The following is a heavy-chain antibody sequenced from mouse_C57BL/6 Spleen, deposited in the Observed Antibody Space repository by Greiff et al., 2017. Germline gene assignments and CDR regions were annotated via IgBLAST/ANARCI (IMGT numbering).Heavy chain of an antibody. Sequence: QVQLQQPGAELVKPGASVKVSCKASGYTFTSYWMHWVKQRPGQGLEWIGRIHPSDSETNYNQKFKGKATLTVDKSSSTAYMQLSSLTSEDSAVYYCASPYYSNFYAMDYWGQGTSVTVSS. CDR2: IHPSDSET. CDR1: GYTFTSYW. D-gene: IGHD2-5*01. V-gene: IGHV1-74*01. CDR3: ASPYYSNFYAMDY. J-gene: IGHJ4*01.